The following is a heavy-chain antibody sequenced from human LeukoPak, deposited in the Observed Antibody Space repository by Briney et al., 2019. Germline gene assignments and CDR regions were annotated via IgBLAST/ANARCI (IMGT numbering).Heavy chain of an antibody. CDR3: ARETLFSSWFHFDY. V-gene: IGHV3-30*01. CDR1: GFTFSSYA. D-gene: IGHD6-13*01. CDR2: ISYDGSNK. J-gene: IGHJ4*02. Sequence: GRSLRLSCAASGFTFSSYAMHWVRQAPGKGLEWVAVISYDGSNKYYADSVKGRFTISRDNSKNTLYLQMNSLRAEDTAVYYCARETLFSSWFHFDYWGQGTLVTVSS.